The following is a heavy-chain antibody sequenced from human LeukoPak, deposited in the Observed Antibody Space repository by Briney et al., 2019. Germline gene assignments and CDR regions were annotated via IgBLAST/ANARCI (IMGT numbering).Heavy chain of an antibody. J-gene: IGHJ5*02. CDR1: GYTFTSYD. CDR3: ARSNGLTMVQGVIIESNWFDP. Sequence: ASVKVSCKASGYTFTSYDINWVRQASGQGLEWMGWMYRNSGKTGYAQNFQGRVTMTTNTSISTAYIELSSLRSEDTALYYCARSNGLTMVQGVIIESNWFDPWGQGTLVTVSS. V-gene: IGHV1-8*01. D-gene: IGHD3-10*01. CDR2: MYRNSGKT.